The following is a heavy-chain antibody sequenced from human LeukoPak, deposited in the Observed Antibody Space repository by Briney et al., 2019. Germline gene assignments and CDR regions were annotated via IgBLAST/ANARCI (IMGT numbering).Heavy chain of an antibody. CDR3: ARDAMVRGGLDY. J-gene: IGHJ4*02. Sequence: SETLSLTCTVSGGSISSYYWSWIRKPPGKGLEWIGYIYYSGSTNYDPSLKSRVAISVDTSKNQFSLKLSSVTAADTAVYYCARDAMVRGGLDYWGQGTLVTVSS. CDR2: IYYSGST. D-gene: IGHD3-10*01. CDR1: GGSISSYY. V-gene: IGHV4-59*01.